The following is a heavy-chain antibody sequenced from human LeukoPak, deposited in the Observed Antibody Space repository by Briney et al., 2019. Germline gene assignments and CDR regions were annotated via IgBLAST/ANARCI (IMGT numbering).Heavy chain of an antibody. CDR1: GGSISSYY. D-gene: IGHD6-13*01. V-gene: IGHV4-4*07. CDR3: ASTYSSSWYGAFDI. CDR2: IYTSGST. J-gene: IGHJ3*02. Sequence: SETLSLTCTVSGGSISSYYWSWIRQPAGKGLEWIGRIYTSGSTNYTPSLKSRVTMSVDTSKNQFSLKLSSVTAADTAVYYCASTYSSSWYGAFDIWGQGTMVTVSS.